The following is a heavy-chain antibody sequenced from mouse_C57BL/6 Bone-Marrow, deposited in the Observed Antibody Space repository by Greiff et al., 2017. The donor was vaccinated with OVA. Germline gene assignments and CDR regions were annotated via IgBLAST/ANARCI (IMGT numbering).Heavy chain of an antibody. CDR1: GYTFTSYW. CDR3: ARGGRLPYYFDY. D-gene: IGHD2-4*01. V-gene: IGHV1-72*01. CDR2: FDPNSGGT. Sequence: QVQLQQPGAELVKPGASVKLSCKASGYTFTSYWMHWLKQRPGRGLEWIGRFDPNSGGTKYNEKFKSKTTLTVDKPSSTAYMQLSNLTSEDSAVYDGARGGRLPYYFDYWGQGTTLTVSS. J-gene: IGHJ2*01.